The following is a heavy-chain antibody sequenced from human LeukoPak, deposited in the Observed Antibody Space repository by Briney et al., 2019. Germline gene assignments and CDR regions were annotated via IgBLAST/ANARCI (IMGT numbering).Heavy chain of an antibody. J-gene: IGHJ5*02. CDR3: ARDMNYYDSSGYAWFDP. D-gene: IGHD3-22*01. CDR1: GGSVDSSYY. CDR2: IFHMGHT. V-gene: IGHV4-39*07. Sequence: SETLSLTCTVSGGSVDSSYYWAWIRQSPGKGLEWIGSIFHMGHTYYNPSLKSRLTISLDTSKNQFSLKLSSVTAADTAVYYCARDMNYYDSSGYAWFDPWGQGTLVTVSS.